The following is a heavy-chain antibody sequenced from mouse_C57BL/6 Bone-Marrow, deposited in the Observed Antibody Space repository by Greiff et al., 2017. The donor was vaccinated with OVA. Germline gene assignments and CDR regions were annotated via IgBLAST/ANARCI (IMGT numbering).Heavy chain of an antibody. CDR1: GYTFTNYW. CDR3: ARAGSSGYRGFAY. CDR2: IYPGGGYT. Sequence: QVQLQQSGAELVRPGTSVKMSCKASGYTFTNYWIGWAKQRPGHGLEWIGDIYPGGGYTNYKEKFKGKATMTEDKSSSTAYMQFSSLTSEDSAICYCARAGSSGYRGFAYWGQGTLVTVSA. V-gene: IGHV1-63*01. D-gene: IGHD3-2*02. J-gene: IGHJ3*01.